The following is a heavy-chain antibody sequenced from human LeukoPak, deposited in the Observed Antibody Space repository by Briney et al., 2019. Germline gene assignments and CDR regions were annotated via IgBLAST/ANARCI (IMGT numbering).Heavy chain of an antibody. CDR3: ARDGNYGAFDY. CDR2: IYYSGST. Sequence: SETLSLTCTVSGGSISSGDYYWSWIRQPPGKGLEWIGYIYYSGSTYYNPSLKCRVTISVDTSKNQFSLKLSSVTAADTAVYYCARDGNYGAFDYWGQGTLVTVSS. D-gene: IGHD4-11*01. CDR1: GGSISSGDYY. V-gene: IGHV4-30-4*08. J-gene: IGHJ4*02.